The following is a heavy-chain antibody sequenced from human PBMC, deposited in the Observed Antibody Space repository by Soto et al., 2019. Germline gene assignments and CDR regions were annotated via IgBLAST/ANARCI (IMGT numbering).Heavy chain of an antibody. D-gene: IGHD5-18*01. V-gene: IGHV3-30*18. Sequence: LRLSCAASGFTFSSYGMHWVRQAPGKGLEWVAVISYDGSNKYYADSVKGRFTISRDNSKNTLYLQMNSLRAEDTAVYYCAKTETAMVPPFDYWGQGTLVTVSS. CDR3: AKTETAMVPPFDY. CDR1: GFTFSSYG. J-gene: IGHJ4*02. CDR2: ISYDGSNK.